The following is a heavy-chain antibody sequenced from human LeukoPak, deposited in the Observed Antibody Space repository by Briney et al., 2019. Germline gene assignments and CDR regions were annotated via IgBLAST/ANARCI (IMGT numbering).Heavy chain of an antibody. CDR3: ARHLATAGTGFDY. V-gene: IGHV4-59*08. Sequence: SETLFLTCTVSGGSISSYYWSWIRQPPGKGLEWIGYIYYSGSTNYNPSLMGRVTISVDTSKNQFSLKLSPVTAADTAVYYCARHLATAGTGFDYWGQGTLVSVSS. D-gene: IGHD6-13*01. CDR1: GGSISSYY. CDR2: IYYSGST. J-gene: IGHJ4*02.